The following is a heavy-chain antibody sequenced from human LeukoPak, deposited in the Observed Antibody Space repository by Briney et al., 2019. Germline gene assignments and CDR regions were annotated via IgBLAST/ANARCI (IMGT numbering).Heavy chain of an antibody. J-gene: IGHJ4*02. CDR1: GFTLSSYA. Sequence: GGSLRLSCAASGFTLSSYAMSWIRQAPGKGLEWVSTISGSGRSTYYADSVEGRFTISRDNSRNTVYLQMNSLRAEDTAVYYCAKRDDSNYALDYWGQGALVTVSS. CDR2: ISGSGRST. D-gene: IGHD5-24*01. V-gene: IGHV3-23*01. CDR3: AKRDDSNYALDY.